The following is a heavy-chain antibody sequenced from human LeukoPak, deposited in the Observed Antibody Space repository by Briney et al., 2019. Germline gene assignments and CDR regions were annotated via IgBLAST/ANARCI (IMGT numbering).Heavy chain of an antibody. CDR2: ISGSGGST. V-gene: IGHV3-23*01. CDR3: AKADRDIGTTYYCGSGSYYNPFYCYYGMDV. J-gene: IGHJ6*02. D-gene: IGHD3-10*01. Sequence: GGSLRLSCAASGFPFSSYAMSWVRQPPGKGLEWVSAISGSGGSTYYADSVKGRFTIYRDNSKNTLYLQMNSLRAEDTAVYYCAKADRDIGTTYYCGSGSYYNPFYCYYGMDVWGQGTTVTVSS. CDR1: GFPFSSYA.